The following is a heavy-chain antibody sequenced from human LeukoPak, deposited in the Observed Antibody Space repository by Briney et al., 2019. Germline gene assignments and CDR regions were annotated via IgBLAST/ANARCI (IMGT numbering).Heavy chain of an antibody. D-gene: IGHD3-10*01. CDR2: IYHSGST. J-gene: IGHJ3*02. CDR1: GDSISSTYW. Sequence: SETLSLTCTVSGDSISSTYWWSWVRQPPGKGLGWIGEIYHSGSTNYNPSLKSRVTISVDKSKNQFSLKLSSVTAADTAVYYCARDSSSGDTFDIWGQGTMVTVSS. V-gene: IGHV4-4*02. CDR3: ARDSSSGDTFDI.